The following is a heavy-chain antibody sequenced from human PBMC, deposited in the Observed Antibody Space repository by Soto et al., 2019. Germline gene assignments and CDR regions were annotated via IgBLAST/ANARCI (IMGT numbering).Heavy chain of an antibody. CDR2: IYHSGST. CDR1: GGSISISNW. V-gene: IGHV4-4*02. CDR3: ARGGAAAGKAGGYNWFDP. D-gene: IGHD6-13*01. Sequence: PSDTLSLTCAVSGGSISISNWWSWVRQPPGKGLEWIGEIYHSGSTNYNPSLKSRVTISVDKSKNQFSLKLSSVTAADTAVYYCARGGAAAGKAGGYNWFDPWGQGTLVTVSS. J-gene: IGHJ5*02.